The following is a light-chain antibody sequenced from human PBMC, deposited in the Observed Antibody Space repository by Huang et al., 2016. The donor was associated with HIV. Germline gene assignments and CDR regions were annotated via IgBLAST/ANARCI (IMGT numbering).Light chain of an antibody. Sequence: IVLTQSPGTLSLSPGERATLSCRASQSVSSSYLAWYQQKPGQSPRLLLYGASSRATGIPDRCSGSGSWTDFTTTISRLEPEDFAVYYCQQYGSSLRTFGQGTKVEIK. J-gene: IGKJ1*01. V-gene: IGKV3-20*01. CDR2: GAS. CDR3: QQYGSSLRT. CDR1: QSVSSSY.